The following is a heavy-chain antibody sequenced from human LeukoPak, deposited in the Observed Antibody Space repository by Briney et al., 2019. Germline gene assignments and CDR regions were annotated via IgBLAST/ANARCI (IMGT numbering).Heavy chain of an antibody. D-gene: IGHD3-9*01. CDR1: GYTFTGYY. V-gene: IGHV1-18*04. J-gene: IGHJ5*02. CDR2: ISAYNGNT. Sequence: ASVKVSCKASGYTFTGYYMHWVRQAPGQGLEWMGWISAYNGNTNYAQKLQGRVTMTTDTSTSTAYMELRSLRSDDTAVYYCARDAYYDILTGFDPWGQGTLVTVSS. CDR3: ARDAYYDILTGFDP.